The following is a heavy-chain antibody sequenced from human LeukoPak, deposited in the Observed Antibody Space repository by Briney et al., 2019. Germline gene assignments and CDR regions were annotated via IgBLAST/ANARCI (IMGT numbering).Heavy chain of an antibody. V-gene: IGHV3-23*01. CDR1: GFNFSSYG. CDR3: APLPYCSSTSCYDASVDY. D-gene: IGHD2-2*01. CDR2: ICGSGGST. Sequence: GGALRLSCSASGFNFSSYGMSWVRQAPGKGLELVSAICGSGGSTYYADSVKGRFTISRDNSKNTLCLQMNSLRAEDTAVYYCAPLPYCSSTSCYDASVDYWGQGTLVTVSS. J-gene: IGHJ4*02.